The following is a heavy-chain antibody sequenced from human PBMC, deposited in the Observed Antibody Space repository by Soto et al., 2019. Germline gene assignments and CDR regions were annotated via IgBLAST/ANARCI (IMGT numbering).Heavy chain of an antibody. V-gene: IGHV3-48*02. CDR1: GFTFSSYS. CDR3: ARDXMGGYDLFGDYYYGMDV. J-gene: IGHJ6*02. CDR2: ISSSSSTI. D-gene: IGHD5-12*01. Sequence: GGSLRLSCAASGFTFSSYSMNWVRQAPGKGLEWVSYISSSSSTIYYADSVKGRFTISRDNAKNSLYLQMNSLRDEDTXVYYCARDXMGGYDLFGDYYYGMDVWGQGTTVTVSS.